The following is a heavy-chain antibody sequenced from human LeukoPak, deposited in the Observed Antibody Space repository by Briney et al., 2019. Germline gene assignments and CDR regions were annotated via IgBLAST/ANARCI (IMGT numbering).Heavy chain of an antibody. V-gene: IGHV4-59*01. CDR2: IYYSGST. Sequence: SETLSLTCTVSGGSISSYYWSWIRQPPGKGLEWIGYIYYSGSTNYNPSLKSRVAISVDTSKNQFSLKLSSVTAADTAVYYCARALYPEYYYYMDVWRKGTTVTVSS. CDR3: ARALYPEYYYYMDV. CDR1: GGSISSYY. J-gene: IGHJ6*03. D-gene: IGHD3-16*01.